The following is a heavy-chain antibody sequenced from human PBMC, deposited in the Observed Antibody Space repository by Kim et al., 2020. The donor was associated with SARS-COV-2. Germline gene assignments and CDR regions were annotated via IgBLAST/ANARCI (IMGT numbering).Heavy chain of an antibody. CDR3: AKDGGIAVAPY. J-gene: IGHJ4*02. Sequence: TYYADSVKGRFTISRDNSKNTLYLQMNSLRAEDTAVYYCAKDGGIAVAPYWGQGTLVTVSS. CDR2: T. D-gene: IGHD6-19*01. V-gene: IGHV3-23*01.